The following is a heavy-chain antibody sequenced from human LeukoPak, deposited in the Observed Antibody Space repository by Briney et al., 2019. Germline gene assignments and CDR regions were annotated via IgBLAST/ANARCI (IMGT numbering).Heavy chain of an antibody. V-gene: IGHV3-23*01. CDR1: GFTFSSYA. J-gene: IGHJ6*02. CDR3: ARGGGYYGSGSLHYYYYGMDV. CDR2: ISGSGGST. Sequence: GSLRLSCAASGFTFSSYAKSWVRQAPGKGLEWASAISGSGGSTYYADSVKGRFTISRDNSKNTLYLQMNRLRAEDTAVYYCARGGGYYGSGSLHYYYYGMDVWGQGTTVTVSS. D-gene: IGHD3-10*01.